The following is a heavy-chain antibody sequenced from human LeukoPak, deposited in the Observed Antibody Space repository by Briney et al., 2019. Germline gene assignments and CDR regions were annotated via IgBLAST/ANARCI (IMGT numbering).Heavy chain of an antibody. V-gene: IGHV3-74*01. D-gene: IGHD6-13*01. Sequence: GGSLRLSCAASGGTFSSYWMHWVRQAPGEGLGWVSRINTDGSSTSYADSVKGRFTISRDNAKNTLYLQMNSLRAEDTAVYYCARDSGIAAALDLWGQGTLVTVSS. CDR2: INTDGSST. J-gene: IGHJ5*02. CDR1: GGTFSSYW. CDR3: ARDSGIAAALDL.